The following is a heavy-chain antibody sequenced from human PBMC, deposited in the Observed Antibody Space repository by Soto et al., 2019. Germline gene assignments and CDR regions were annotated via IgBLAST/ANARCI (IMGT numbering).Heavy chain of an antibody. CDR3: ARHGGTTDKEFDY. D-gene: IGHD4-17*01. V-gene: IGHV4-39*01. J-gene: IGHJ4*02. Sequence: SETLSLTCTVSGGSISSSSYYWGWIRQPPGKGLVWIGSIYYSGSTYYNPSLKSRVTISVDTSKNQFSLKLSSVTAADTAVYYCARHGGTTDKEFDYWGQGTLVTVSS. CDR1: GGSISSSSYY. CDR2: IYYSGST.